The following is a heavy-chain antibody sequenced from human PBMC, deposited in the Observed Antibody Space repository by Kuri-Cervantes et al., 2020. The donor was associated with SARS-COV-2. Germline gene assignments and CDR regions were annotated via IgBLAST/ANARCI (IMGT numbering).Heavy chain of an antibody. D-gene: IGHD1-7*01. Sequence: GESLKISCAASGFMFSDYAIDWVRQAPGKGLEWVTIISYDGRNTKYANSVKGRFTISRDNSKNTLYLQMNSLRTEDTAVYYCARGLELLRDFDLWGRGTLVTVSS. CDR2: ISYDGRNT. CDR3: ARGLELLRDFDL. V-gene: IGHV3-30*04. J-gene: IGHJ2*01. CDR1: GFMFSDYA.